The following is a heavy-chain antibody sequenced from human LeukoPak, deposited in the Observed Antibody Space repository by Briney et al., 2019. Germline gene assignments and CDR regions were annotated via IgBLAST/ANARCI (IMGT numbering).Heavy chain of an antibody. D-gene: IGHD2-2*01. V-gene: IGHV3-11*04. CDR2: ISSSGSTI. CDR3: ARYPVSSGLLSGAFDI. J-gene: IGHJ3*02. Sequence: GGSLRLSCAASGFTFSDYYMSWIRQAPGKGLEWVSYISSSGSTIYYADSVKGRFTISRDNAKNSLYLQMNSLRAEDTAVYYCARYPVSSGLLSGAFDIWGQGTMVTVSS. CDR1: GFTFSDYY.